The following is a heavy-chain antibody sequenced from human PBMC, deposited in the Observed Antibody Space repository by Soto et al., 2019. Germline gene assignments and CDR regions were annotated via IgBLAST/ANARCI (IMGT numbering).Heavy chain of an antibody. CDR1: GGSISSSNW. CDR3: ARVFKGEDQPFDY. J-gene: IGHJ4*02. CDR2: IYHSGST. D-gene: IGHD3-16*01. Sequence: QVQLQESGPGLVKPSGTLSLTCAVSGGSISSSNWWSWVRQPPGKGLEWIGEIYHSGSTNYNQSLKSRVTLSVDKSKNQFSLKLSSVTAADTAVYYCARVFKGEDQPFDYWGQGTLVTVSS. V-gene: IGHV4-4*02.